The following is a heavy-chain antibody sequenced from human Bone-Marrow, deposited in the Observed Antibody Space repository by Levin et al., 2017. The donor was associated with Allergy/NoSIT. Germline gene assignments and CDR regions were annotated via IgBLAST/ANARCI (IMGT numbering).Heavy chain of an antibody. CDR1: GFTFTSYA. D-gene: IGHD5-18*01. V-gene: IGHV3-23*01. CDR2: ISVYGSTT. CDR3: SKADSSNSRSGFDL. J-gene: IGHJ5*02. Sequence: GGSLRLSCAASGFTFTSYAMSWVRQAPGRGLEWVSAISVYGSTTYYADSVKGRFTISRDNSKGTLSLQMNTLRAEDTAVYYCSKADSSNSRSGFDLWGQGTLVTVSS.